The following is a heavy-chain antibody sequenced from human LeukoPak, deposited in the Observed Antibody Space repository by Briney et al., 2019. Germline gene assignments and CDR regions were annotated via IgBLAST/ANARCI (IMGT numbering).Heavy chain of an antibody. Sequence: GGSLRLSCAASGFTFSSYGMHWVRQAPGKGLEWVAVISYDGSNKYYVDSVKGRFTISRDNSKNTLYLQMNSLRAEDTAVYYCAKDRSPYCSSTSCYTGLDYWGQGTLVTVSS. CDR1: GFTFSSYG. CDR2: ISYDGSNK. J-gene: IGHJ4*02. V-gene: IGHV3-30*18. D-gene: IGHD2-2*02. CDR3: AKDRSPYCSSTSCYTGLDY.